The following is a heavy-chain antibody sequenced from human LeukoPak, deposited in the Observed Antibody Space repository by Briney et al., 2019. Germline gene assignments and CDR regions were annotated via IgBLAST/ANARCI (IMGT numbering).Heavy chain of an antibody. CDR1: GGSISSYY. CDR2: IYYSGST. J-gene: IGHJ4*02. V-gene: IGHV4-59*08. CDR3: ASYGSGEIYYFDY. Sequence: SETLSLTCTVSGGSISSYYWSWIRQPPGKGLEWIGYIYYSGSTNYNPSLKSRVTISVDTSKNQFSLKLSSVTAADTAVYYCASYGSGEIYYFDYWGQGTLVTVSS. D-gene: IGHD3-10*01.